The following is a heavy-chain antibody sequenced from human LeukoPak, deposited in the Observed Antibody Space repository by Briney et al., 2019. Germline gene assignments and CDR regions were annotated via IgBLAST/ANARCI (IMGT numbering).Heavy chain of an antibody. D-gene: IGHD3-16*02. CDR3: ARVEVIGSTRYFDY. CDR2: IYYVGNT. V-gene: IGHV4-31*03. Sequence: PSETLSLTCTVSGGSISSGGNYWSWLRQLPGKGPEWIGYIYYVGNTNYNPSLKSRLSMSVDTSNNQFSLRLTSVTAADTAVYYCARVEVIGSTRYFDYWGQGAMVSVSS. J-gene: IGHJ4*02. CDR1: GGSISSGGNY.